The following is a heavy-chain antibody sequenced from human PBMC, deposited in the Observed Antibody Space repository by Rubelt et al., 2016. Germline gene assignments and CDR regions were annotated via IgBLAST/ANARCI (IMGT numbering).Heavy chain of an antibody. J-gene: IGHJ4*02. V-gene: IGHV3-30*04. CDR1: GFTFSTYA. Sequence: QVQLVESGGGVVQPGRSLRLSCVGSGFTFSTYAMHWVRQAPGRGLEWVAVISYDGHNKYYADSVKGRFTISRDNAKNALYLQMNNLRAEDTAVYYCARAQKGNSSPDYWGQGTLVTVSS. CDR2: ISYDGHNK. CDR3: ARAQKGNSSPDY. D-gene: IGHD6-6*01.